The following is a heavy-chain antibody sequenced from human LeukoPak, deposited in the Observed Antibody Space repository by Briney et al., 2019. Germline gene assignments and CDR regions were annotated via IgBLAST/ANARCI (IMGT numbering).Heavy chain of an antibody. J-gene: IGHJ3*02. CDR2: IKQGGSEK. V-gene: IGHV3-7*01. D-gene: IGHD3-3*01. CDR1: GLTFSSYW. CDR3: ARDWSAIVSYAFDI. Sequence: PGGSLRLSSAAAGLTFSSYWMSWVRQAPGKGLEWVANIKQGGSEKYYVDSVKGRFTISRDNAKNSLYLQMNSLRAEDTAVYYCARDWSAIVSYAFDIWGQGTMVTASS.